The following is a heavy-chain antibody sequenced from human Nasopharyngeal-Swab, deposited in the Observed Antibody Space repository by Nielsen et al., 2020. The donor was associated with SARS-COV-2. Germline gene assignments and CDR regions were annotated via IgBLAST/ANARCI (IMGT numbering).Heavy chain of an antibody. CDR2: ISGSGGNT. Sequence: GSLRLSCAVSGFTFSSYTMSWVRQAPGKGLEWVSAISGSGGNTHSADSVKGRFTISRDNSKNTLYLQMNSLRAEDTAVYYCAKYGSGGYSFDYWGQGTLVTVSS. CDR3: AKYGSGGYSFDY. CDR1: GFTFSSYT. V-gene: IGHV3-23*01. D-gene: IGHD3-10*01. J-gene: IGHJ4*02.